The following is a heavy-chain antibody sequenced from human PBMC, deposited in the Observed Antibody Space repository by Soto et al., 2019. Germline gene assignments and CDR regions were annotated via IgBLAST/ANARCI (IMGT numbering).Heavy chain of an antibody. V-gene: IGHV4-30-4*01. J-gene: IGHJ4*02. CDR2: IYYSGQT. D-gene: IGHD3-3*01. CDR1: GGSITSGDNY. Sequence: SETLSLPCTVSGGSITSGDNYWSWILQPPGKGLEWIGYIYYSGQTYYNPSLKSRLTISVDTSKNQFSLKLSSVTAADTAVYYCARTYWSGWGGRLFDSWGQGALVTVSS. CDR3: ARTYWSGWGGRLFDS.